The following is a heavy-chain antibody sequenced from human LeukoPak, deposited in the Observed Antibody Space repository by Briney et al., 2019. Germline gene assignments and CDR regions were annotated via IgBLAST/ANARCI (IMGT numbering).Heavy chain of an antibody. D-gene: IGHD1-26*01. CDR2: IYWDENK. CDR1: VVLLTASGVG. Sequence: SGPPLVKPTQTLTLTCTFSVVLLTASGVGVGWVRHPPRKALEWLLHIYWDENKRYSPSLKNRLTITKYTSKNQVVLKMTNLDPVDTAPYYCAHWESGYFHLWGRGTLVTVSS. J-gene: IGHJ2*01. V-gene: IGHV2-5*02. CDR3: AHWESGYFHL.